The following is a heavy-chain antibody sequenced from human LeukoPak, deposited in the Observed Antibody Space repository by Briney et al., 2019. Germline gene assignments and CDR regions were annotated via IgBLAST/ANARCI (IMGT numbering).Heavy chain of an antibody. Sequence: SETLSLTCTVSGGSVSSGSYYRSWIRQPPGKGLEWIAYIYYSGTTNYNPSLKSRVTISVDTSKNQFSLKLTSVTATDTAVYYCARVNDILTGYPFDYWGQGTLVTASS. V-gene: IGHV4-61*01. CDR2: IYYSGTT. CDR3: ARVNDILTGYPFDY. J-gene: IGHJ4*02. CDR1: GGSVSSGSYY. D-gene: IGHD3-9*01.